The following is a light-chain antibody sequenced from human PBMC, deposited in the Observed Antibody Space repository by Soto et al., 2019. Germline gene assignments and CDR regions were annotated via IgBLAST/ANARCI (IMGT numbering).Light chain of an antibody. CDR2: SSS. CDR3: ATWDGSLNGPYV. J-gene: IGLJ1*01. Sequence: QSVLTQPPSASGTPGQRVTISCSGSSSNIGSNTVNWYQQLPGTAPKLLIYSSSQRPSGVPGRFSGSKSGTSASLAISGLQSGDEADYYCATWDGSLNGPYVFGTGTKVTVL. CDR1: SSNIGSNT. V-gene: IGLV1-44*01.